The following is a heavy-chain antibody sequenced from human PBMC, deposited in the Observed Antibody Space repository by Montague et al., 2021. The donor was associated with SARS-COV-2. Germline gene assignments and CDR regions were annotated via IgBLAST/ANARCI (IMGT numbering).Heavy chain of an antibody. V-gene: IGHV4-59*08. CDR3: ARHYSATLPAVY. D-gene: IGHD2-15*01. CDR1: GGSISSFY. CDR2: ISDSGGT. J-gene: IGHJ4*02. Sequence: SETLSLTCTVPGGSISSFYWSWFRQPPGKGLEWIGYISDSGGTNYNPSLTSRVTMSVDTSKNQFSLKVNSVTAADTAVYYCARHYSATLPAVYWGQGTLVTVSS.